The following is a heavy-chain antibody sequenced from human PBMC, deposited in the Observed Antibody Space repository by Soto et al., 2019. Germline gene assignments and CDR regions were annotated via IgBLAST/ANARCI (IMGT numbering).Heavy chain of an antibody. V-gene: IGHV5-51*01. CDR2: IYPGDSDT. CDR3: ARKLSSSLGPFDP. J-gene: IGHJ5*02. CDR1: GYSFTSYW. Sequence: GESLKISCQGSGYSFTSYWIGWVRQMPGKGLEWMGIIYPGDSDTRYSPSFQGQVTISADKSISTAYLQWSSLKASDTAMYYCARKLSSSLGPFDPWGQGTLVTVSS. D-gene: IGHD6-6*01.